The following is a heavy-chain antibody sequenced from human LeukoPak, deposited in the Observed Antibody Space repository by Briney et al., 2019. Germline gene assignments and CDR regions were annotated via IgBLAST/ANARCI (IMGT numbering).Heavy chain of an antibody. V-gene: IGHV4-61*01. CDR3: ATRGGYSYGGLYYYYGMDV. D-gene: IGHD5-18*01. Sequence: SETLSLTCTVSGGSVSSGTYYWSWIRQPPGKGLEWIGYIYYTGSTNYNPSLKSRLTLSVDTSKNQFSLKLSSVAAADTAVYYCATRGGYSYGGLYYYYGMDVWGQGTTVTVSS. CDR2: IYYTGST. CDR1: GGSVSSGTYY. J-gene: IGHJ6*02.